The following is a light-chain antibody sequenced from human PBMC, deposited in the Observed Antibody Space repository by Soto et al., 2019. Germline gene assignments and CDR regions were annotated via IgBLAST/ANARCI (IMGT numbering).Light chain of an antibody. CDR1: TSNIGTNF. CDR3: AAGDDSLNARV. J-gene: IGLJ3*02. CDR2: SND. Sequence: QSILTQPPSASGAPGQRVTISGSGRTSNIGTNFVYWYQQFPGTAPKLLIYSNDQRPSGVPERFSASRSGTTASLVISGLRSEDEADYYCAAGDDSLNARVFGGGTKLTVL. V-gene: IGLV1-47*02.